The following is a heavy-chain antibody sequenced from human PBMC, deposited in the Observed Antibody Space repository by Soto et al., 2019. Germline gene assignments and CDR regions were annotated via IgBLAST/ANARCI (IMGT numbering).Heavy chain of an antibody. Sequence: GGSLRLSCAASGFTFSSYAMSWVRQAPGKGLEWVSAISGSGGSTYYADSVKGRFTISRDNSKNTLYLQMNSLRAEDTAVYYCAKDRFLLTIFGVVDPRGQGTMVTVSS. CDR1: GFTFSSYA. CDR2: ISGSGGST. CDR3: AKDRFLLTIFGVVDP. V-gene: IGHV3-23*01. D-gene: IGHD3-3*01. J-gene: IGHJ3*01.